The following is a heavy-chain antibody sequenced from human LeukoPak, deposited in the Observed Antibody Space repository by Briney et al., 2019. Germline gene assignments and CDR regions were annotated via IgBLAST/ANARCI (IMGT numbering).Heavy chain of an antibody. Sequence: SETLSLTCSVSGGSISSSSYYWGWIRQPPGKGLEWIGSIYCSGSTYYKPSLKSRDTISVDTSKNHFSLKLSSVTAADTAVYYCARNTDFHKYGDFLSFDYWGQGTLVTVSS. D-gene: IGHD4-17*01. CDR1: GGSISSSSYY. V-gene: IGHV4-39*02. CDR3: ARNTDFHKYGDFLSFDY. J-gene: IGHJ4*02. CDR2: IYCSGST.